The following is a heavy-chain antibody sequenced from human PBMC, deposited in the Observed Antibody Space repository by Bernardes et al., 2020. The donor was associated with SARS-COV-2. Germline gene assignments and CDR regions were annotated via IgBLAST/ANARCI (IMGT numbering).Heavy chain of an antibody. D-gene: IGHD2-15*01. Sequence: SLRLSCAASGFTFDDYAMHWVRQAPGKGLEWVSGISWNSGSIGYADSVKGRFTISRDNSKNTLYLQMNSLRAEDTAVYYCAKDQVSLHSGNYCDYWGQGTLVTVSS. J-gene: IGHJ4*02. V-gene: IGHV3-9*01. CDR2: ISWNSGSI. CDR3: AKDQVSLHSGNYCDY. CDR1: GFTFDDYA.